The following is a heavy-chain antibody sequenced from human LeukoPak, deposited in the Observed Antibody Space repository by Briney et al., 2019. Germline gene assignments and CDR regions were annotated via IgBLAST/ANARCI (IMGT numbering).Heavy chain of an antibody. D-gene: IGHD5-24*01. CDR3: ARVRPQFDY. V-gene: IGHV4-4*07. CDR1: GDSISSTH. Sequence: SETLSLTCTVSGDSISSTHWSWIRQPAGKGLEWIGRIYTNGGTDYNPSLKSRVTISRDTSKNQFSLQLTSVTAADTAVYYCARVRPQFDYWGQGTRVTVSS. CDR2: IYTNGGT. J-gene: IGHJ4*02.